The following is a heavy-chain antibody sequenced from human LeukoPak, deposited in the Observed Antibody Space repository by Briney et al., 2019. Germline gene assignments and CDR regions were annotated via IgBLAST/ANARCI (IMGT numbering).Heavy chain of an antibody. V-gene: IGHV1-46*01. D-gene: IGHD6-19*01. CDR2: INPSRGST. J-gene: IGHJ4*02. CDR3: AWGYSSGFGN. Sequence: VASVKVSCKASGYSFTSHYIHWVRQAPGQGLEWMGIINPSRGSTSYAQKFQGRVTVTRDTSTSTVYMDLSSLGSEDTAVYYCAWGYSSGFGNWGQGTLVTVSS. CDR1: GYSFTSHY.